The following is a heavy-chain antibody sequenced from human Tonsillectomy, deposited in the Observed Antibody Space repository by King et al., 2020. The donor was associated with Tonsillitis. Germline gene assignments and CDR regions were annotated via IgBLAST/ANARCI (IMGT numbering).Heavy chain of an antibody. CDR2: ISGSGGST. CDR1: GFTFSSYA. V-gene: IGHV3-23*04. Sequence: VQLVESGGGLVQPGGSLRLSCAASGFTFSSYAMSWVRQAPGKGLEWVSAISGSGGSTYYADSVKGRFTISRDNSKNTLYLQMNSLRAEDTAVYYCAKVSHIVVVTASAGGYFQHWGQGTRVTVSS. CDR3: AKVSHIVVVTASAGGYFQH. J-gene: IGHJ1*01. D-gene: IGHD2-21*02.